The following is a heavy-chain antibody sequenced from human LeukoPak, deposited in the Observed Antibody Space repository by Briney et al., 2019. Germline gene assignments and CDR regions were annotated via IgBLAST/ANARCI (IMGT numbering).Heavy chain of an antibody. CDR3: ARVRHYYDSSGPVGI. J-gene: IGHJ3*02. CDR2: ISSSSSYI. CDR1: GFTFSSYS. V-gene: IGHV3-21*01. D-gene: IGHD3-22*01. Sequence: GGSLRLSCAASGFTFSSYSMNWVRQAPGKGLEWVSSISSSSSYIYYADSVKSRFTISRDNAKNSLYLQMNSLRAEDTAVYYCARVRHYYDSSGPVGIWGQGTMVTVSS.